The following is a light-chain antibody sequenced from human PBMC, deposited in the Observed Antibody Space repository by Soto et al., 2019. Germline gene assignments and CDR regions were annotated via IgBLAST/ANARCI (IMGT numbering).Light chain of an antibody. V-gene: IGLV2-14*01. Sequence: QSVLTQPASVSGSPGQSITISCSGSSSDVGNGYDSVSWYQQHPGKAPKLIIYEVTNRPSGVSSRFSGSKSGNTASLTISRLQDEDEADYYCSSYTLSVAPYVFGTGTKVT. CDR2: EVT. J-gene: IGLJ1*01. CDR3: SSYTLSVAPYV. CDR1: SSDVGNGYDS.